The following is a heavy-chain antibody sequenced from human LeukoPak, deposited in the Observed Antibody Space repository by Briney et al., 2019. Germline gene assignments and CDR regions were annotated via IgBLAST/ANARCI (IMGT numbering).Heavy chain of an antibody. V-gene: IGHV4-31*03. CDR1: GGSISSGGYY. Sequence: KPSETLSLTCTVSGGSISSGGYYWSWIRQHPGKGLEWIGYIYYSGSTYYNPSLKSRVTISVDTSKNQFSLKLSSVTAADTAVYYCARGPLSSDCSSTSCQRKKSWFDPWGQGTLVTVSS. CDR2: IYYSGST. J-gene: IGHJ5*02. D-gene: IGHD2-2*01. CDR3: ARGPLSSDCSSTSCQRKKSWFDP.